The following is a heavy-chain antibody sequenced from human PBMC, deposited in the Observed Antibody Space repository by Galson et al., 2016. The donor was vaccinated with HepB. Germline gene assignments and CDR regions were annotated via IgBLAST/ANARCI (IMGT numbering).Heavy chain of an antibody. CDR1: GSIFSGYW. CDR3: ARDTFSPGMDF. V-gene: IGHV3-30*03. J-gene: IGHJ6*02. Sequence: SLRLSCAVSGSIFSGYWMSWVRQAPGKGLEWVAVISSDGSNKYYADSAKGRFTISRDNSKHTLYLKMNSPRAEDTAVYYGARDTFSPGMDFWGQGTPVTVSS. D-gene: IGHD3-16*01. CDR2: ISSDGSNK.